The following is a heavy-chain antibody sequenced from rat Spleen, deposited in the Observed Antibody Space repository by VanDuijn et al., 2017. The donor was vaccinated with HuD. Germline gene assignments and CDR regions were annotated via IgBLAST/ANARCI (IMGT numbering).Heavy chain of an antibody. Sequence: EVQLMESGGGLVQPGRSLKLSCAASGFTFSNYDMAWVRQAPTKGLEWVASINTNGGSTYYRDSVKGRFAVSRDNAKSTLCLQMDSLRSEDTATYYCARPRTLGITYNWFAYWGQGTLVTVSS. J-gene: IGHJ3*01. CDR3: ARPRTLGITYNWFAY. CDR2: INTNGGST. CDR1: GFTFSNYD. V-gene: IGHV5S23*01. D-gene: IGHD1-9*01.